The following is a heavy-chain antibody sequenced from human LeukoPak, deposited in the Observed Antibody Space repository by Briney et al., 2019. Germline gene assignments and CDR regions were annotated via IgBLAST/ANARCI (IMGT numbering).Heavy chain of an antibody. CDR3: ARLRGNYDPKQPFDY. D-gene: IGHD3-22*01. V-gene: IGHV4-39*01. CDR2: IYYSGST. CDR1: GGSISSSSYY. J-gene: IGHJ4*02. Sequence: SETLSLTCTVSGGSISSSSYYWGWIRQPPGEGLEWIGTIYYSGSTYYDPSLKSRVSISADTSKNQFSLKLSSVTAADTAVYYCARLRGNYDPKQPFDYWGQGTLVTVSS.